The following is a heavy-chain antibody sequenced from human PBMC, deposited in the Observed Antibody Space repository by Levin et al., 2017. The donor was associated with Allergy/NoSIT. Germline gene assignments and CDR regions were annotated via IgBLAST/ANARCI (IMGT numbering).Heavy chain of an antibody. D-gene: IGHD5-18*01. J-gene: IGHJ4*02. V-gene: IGHV3-30*18. Sequence: SGGSLRLSCAASGFTFSSYGMHWVRQAPGKGLEWVAVISYDGSNKYYADSVKGRFTISRDNSKNTLYLQMNSLRAEDTAVYYCAKSSLGYSYGYDYWGQGTLVTVSS. CDR3: AKSSLGYSYGYDY. CDR1: GFTFSSYG. CDR2: ISYDGSNK.